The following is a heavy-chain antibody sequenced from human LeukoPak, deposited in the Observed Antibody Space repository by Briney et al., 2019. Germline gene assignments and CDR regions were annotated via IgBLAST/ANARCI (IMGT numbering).Heavy chain of an antibody. CDR1: GFTFSSYG. Sequence: GGSLRLSCAASGFTFSSYGIHWVRQAPGKGLEWVALISYDGSNEYYADSVKGRFTISRDNSKNTLYMQMNSLRVEDTAVYYCARGYYGDDAFDIWGQGTMVTVSS. CDR3: ARGYYGDDAFDI. D-gene: IGHD3-10*01. CDR2: ISYDGSNE. J-gene: IGHJ3*02. V-gene: IGHV3-30*03.